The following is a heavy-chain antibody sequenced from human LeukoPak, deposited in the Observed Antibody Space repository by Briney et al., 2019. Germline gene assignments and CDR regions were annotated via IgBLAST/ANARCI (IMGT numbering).Heavy chain of an antibody. CDR3: AREGDLNTVTPIFDH. D-gene: IGHD4-17*01. Sequence: ASVKVSCTASGYTFTSYRISWVRQAPGQGLEWMGWISDHNGNTNYVQKFQGRVTMTTDTSTSTAYMELRSLGSDDTAVYYCAREGDLNTVTPIFDHWGQGTLVTVSS. V-gene: IGHV1-18*01. CDR1: GYTFTSYR. J-gene: IGHJ4*02. CDR2: ISDHNGNT.